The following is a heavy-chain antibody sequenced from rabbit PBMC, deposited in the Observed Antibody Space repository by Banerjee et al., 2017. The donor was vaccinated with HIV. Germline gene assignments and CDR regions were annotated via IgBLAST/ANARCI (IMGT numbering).Heavy chain of an antibody. CDR2: IYTGSSGST. V-gene: IGHV1S40*01. CDR3: ARSYTGYNYANDL. J-gene: IGHJ4*01. CDR1: GLDFSSSYW. Sequence: QSLEESGGDLVKPGASLTLTCTASGLDFSSSYWICWVRQAPGKGLEWIACIYTGSSGSTYYASWAKGRFTISKTSSTTVTLQMTSLTAADTATYFCARSYTGYNYANDLWGPGTLVTVS. D-gene: IGHD6-1*01.